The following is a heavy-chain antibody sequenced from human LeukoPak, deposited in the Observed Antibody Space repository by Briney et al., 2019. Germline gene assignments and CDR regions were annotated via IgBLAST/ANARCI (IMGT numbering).Heavy chain of an antibody. CDR2: IIPIFGTA. Sequence: GASVKVSCKASGGTFSSYAISWVRQAPGQRLEWMGGIIPIFGTANYAQRFQGRVTITADESTSTAYMELSSLRSEDTAVYYCARVSRYYFDYWGQGTLVTVSS. CDR3: ARVSRYYFDY. CDR1: GGTFSSYA. J-gene: IGHJ4*02. V-gene: IGHV1-69*13.